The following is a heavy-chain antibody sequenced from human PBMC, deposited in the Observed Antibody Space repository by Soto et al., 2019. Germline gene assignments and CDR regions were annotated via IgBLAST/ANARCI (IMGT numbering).Heavy chain of an antibody. CDR1: GGSISTSGYS. D-gene: IGHD2-15*01. Sequence: SETLSLTCTVSGGSISTSGYSWGWIRQPPGKGLEWIGSMHYSGGTYNNPSLKSRVTMSVDTSKNHFSLKLGSVTAADTAVYYCARHRYCSGGSCYHLDNWFDPWGQGTLVTVSS. V-gene: IGHV4-39*01. CDR3: ARHRYCSGGSCYHLDNWFDP. J-gene: IGHJ5*02. CDR2: MHYSGGT.